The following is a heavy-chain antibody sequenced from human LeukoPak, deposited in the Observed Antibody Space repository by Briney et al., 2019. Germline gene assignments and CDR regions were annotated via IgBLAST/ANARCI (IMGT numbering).Heavy chain of an antibody. CDR1: GDSVSSNSAA. CDR3: ARKAAVAGGLDH. CDR2: TYYRSRWYN. J-gene: IGHJ4*02. D-gene: IGHD6-19*01. Sequence: SQTLSLTCAISGDSVSSNSAAWNWIRQSPSRGLEWLGRTYYRSRWYNNYAVSVKSRIIINPDTSKNQFSLQLNSVTPEDTAVYYCARKAAVAGGLDHWGQGTLVTVSS. V-gene: IGHV6-1*01.